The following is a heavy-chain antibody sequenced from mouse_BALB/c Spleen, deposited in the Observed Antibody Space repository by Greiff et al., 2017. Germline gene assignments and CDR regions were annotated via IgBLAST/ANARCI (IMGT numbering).Heavy chain of an antibody. CDR1: GYTFTSYY. Sequence: VQLVESGPELVKPGASVKMSCKASGYTFTSYYIHWVKQRPGQGLEWIGWIYPGDGSTKYNEKFKGKTTLTADKSSSTAYMLLSSLTSEDSAIYFCARPGLRRDAMDYWGQGTSVTVSS. CDR2: IYPGDGST. V-gene: IGHV1S56*01. D-gene: IGHD2-4*01. CDR3: ARPGLRRDAMDY. J-gene: IGHJ4*01.